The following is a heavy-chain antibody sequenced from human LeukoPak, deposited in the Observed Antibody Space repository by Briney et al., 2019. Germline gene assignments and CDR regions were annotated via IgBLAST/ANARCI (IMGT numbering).Heavy chain of an antibody. CDR1: GYTFTGYY. CDR3: ARALGQTEFDY. V-gene: IGHV1-2*02. CDR2: INPNSGGT. J-gene: IGHJ4*02. Sequence: GASVKVSCKASGYTFTGYYMHWVRQAPGRGLEWMGWINPNSGGTNYAQKFQGRVTMTRDTSISTAYMELSSLRSEDTAVYYCARALGQTEFDYWGQGTLVTVSS.